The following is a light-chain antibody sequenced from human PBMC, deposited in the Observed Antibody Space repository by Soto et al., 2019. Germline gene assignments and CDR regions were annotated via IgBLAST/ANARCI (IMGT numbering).Light chain of an antibody. CDR1: SGSVSTSYY. V-gene: IGLV8-61*01. CDR2: STN. J-gene: IGLJ1*01. CDR3: VLYMGSGISV. Sequence: QAVVTQEPSFSVSPGGTVTLTCGLSSGSVSTSYYPSWYQQTPGQAPRTLIYSTNTRSSGVPDRFSGSIPGNKAALTITGAQADDESDYYCVLYMGSGISVFGTGTKLTVL.